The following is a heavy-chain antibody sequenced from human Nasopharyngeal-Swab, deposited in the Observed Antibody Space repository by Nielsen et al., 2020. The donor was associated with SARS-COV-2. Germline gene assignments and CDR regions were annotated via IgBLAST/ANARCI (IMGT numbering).Heavy chain of an antibody. D-gene: IGHD1-26*01. V-gene: IGHV4-4*07. Sequence: ESLKISCTVSGGSISSYYWSWIRQPAGKGLEWIGHIHSNGNTNYNPSLKSRVTISADTSKNQFSLKLTTVTAADTAVYYCARWSTISRFFDFWGQGTQVTVSS. CDR3: ARWSTISRFFDF. CDR2: IHSNGNT. CDR1: GGSISSYY. J-gene: IGHJ4*02.